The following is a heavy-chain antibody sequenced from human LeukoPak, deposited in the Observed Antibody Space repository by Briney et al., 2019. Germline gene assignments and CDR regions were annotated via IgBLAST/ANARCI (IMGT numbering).Heavy chain of an antibody. CDR3: AKGAAHIVAVNATASGLFAH. J-gene: IGHJ4*02. D-gene: IGHD2-21*01. Sequence: GGSLRLSCAASGFTFSSYAMSWVRQAPGKGREWVSAISDSGGTTYHADSVKGRFTISRDNSKNTVYLQMNSQSADHTAVYHCAKGAAHIVAVNATASGLFAHWGQGPLVTVSS. CDR1: GFTFSSYA. CDR2: ISDSGGTT. V-gene: IGHV3-23*01.